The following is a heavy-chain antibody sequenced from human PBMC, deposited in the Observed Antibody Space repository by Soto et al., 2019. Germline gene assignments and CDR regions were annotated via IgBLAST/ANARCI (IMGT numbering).Heavy chain of an antibody. D-gene: IGHD5-12*01. CDR3: ARDRTRRGYSGYDY. Sequence: SETLSLTCTVSGGSISSYYWSWIRQPPGKGLEWIGYIYYSGSTNYNPSLKSRVTISVDTSKNQFSLKLSSVTAADTAVYYCARDRTRRGYSGYDYWGQGTLVTVS. V-gene: IGHV4-59*01. J-gene: IGHJ4*02. CDR1: GGSISSYY. CDR2: IYYSGST.